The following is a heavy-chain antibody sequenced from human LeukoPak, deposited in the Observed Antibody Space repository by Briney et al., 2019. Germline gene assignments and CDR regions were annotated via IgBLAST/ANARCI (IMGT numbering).Heavy chain of an antibody. V-gene: IGHV1-2*02. CDR3: ARGASAAHYYYYGMHV. J-gene: IGHJ6*02. Sequence: ASVKASCKASGCTFTGYYMHWVRRAPGQGLEWMGWINPNSGGTNYAQKFQGRVTMTRDTSISTAYMELSRLRSDDTAVYYCARGASAAHYYYYGMHVWGQGTTVTVSS. D-gene: IGHD6-13*01. CDR2: INPNSGGT. CDR1: GCTFTGYY.